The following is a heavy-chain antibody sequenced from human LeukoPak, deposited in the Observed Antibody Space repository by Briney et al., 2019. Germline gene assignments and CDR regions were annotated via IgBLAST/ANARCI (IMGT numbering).Heavy chain of an antibody. V-gene: IGHV3-43*02. J-gene: IGHJ4*02. D-gene: IGHD3-22*01. Sequence: GGSLRLSCAASGFTFDDYAMHWVRQAPGKGLEWVSLISGDGGSTYYADSVKGRFTISRDNSKNSLYLQINSLRTEDTALYYCAKIPQINYYDSSGLDGYWGQGTLVTVSS. CDR3: AKIPQINYYDSSGLDGY. CDR1: GFTFDDYA. CDR2: ISGDGGST.